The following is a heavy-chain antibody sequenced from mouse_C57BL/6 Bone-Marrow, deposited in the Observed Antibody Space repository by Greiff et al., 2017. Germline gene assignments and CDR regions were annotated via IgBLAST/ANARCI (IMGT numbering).Heavy chain of an antibody. CDR2: INPSDGGT. J-gene: IGHJ3*01. Sequence: QVQLQQPGTELVKPGASVKLSCTASGYTFTSYWMHWVKQRPGQGLEWIGDINPSDGGTNYNEKFKSKATLTVDKSSSTAYMQLSSLTAEDSAFYYCARNERLRAWFAYWGQGTLVTVSA. V-gene: IGHV1-53*01. CDR3: ARNERLRAWFAY. D-gene: IGHD2-4*01. CDR1: GYTFTSYW.